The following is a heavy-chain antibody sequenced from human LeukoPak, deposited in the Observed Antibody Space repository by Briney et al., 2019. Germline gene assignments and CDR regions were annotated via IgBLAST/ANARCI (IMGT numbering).Heavy chain of an antibody. Sequence: GASVKVSCKASGYTFTSYYMHWVRQAPGQGLEWMGIINPSGGSTSYAQKFQGRVTMTRDMSTSTVYMELSSLRSEDTAVYYCAATIIAACSSTSCYYNYYYMDVWGKGTTVIVSS. CDR1: GYTFTSYY. J-gene: IGHJ6*03. D-gene: IGHD2-2*01. CDR2: INPSGGST. CDR3: AATIIAACSSTSCYYNYYYMDV. V-gene: IGHV1-46*01.